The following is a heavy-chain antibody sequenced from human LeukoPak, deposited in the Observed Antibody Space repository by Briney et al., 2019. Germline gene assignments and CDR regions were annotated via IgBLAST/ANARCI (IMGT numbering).Heavy chain of an antibody. V-gene: IGHV4-39*01. J-gene: IGHJ3*02. Sequence: SETLSLTCTVSGGSISSSSYYWGWIRQPPGKGLEWIGSIYYSGSTYYNPSLKSRVTISVDTSKNQFSLKLSSVTAADTAVYYCARPHRDFQYYYDSKSRRWAFDIWGQGTMVTVSS. CDR2: IYYSGST. CDR1: GGSISSSSYY. CDR3: ARPHRDFQYYYDSKSRRWAFDI. D-gene: IGHD3-22*01.